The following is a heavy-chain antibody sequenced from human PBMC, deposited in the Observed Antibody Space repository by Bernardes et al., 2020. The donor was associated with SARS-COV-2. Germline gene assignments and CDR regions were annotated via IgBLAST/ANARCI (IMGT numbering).Heavy chain of an antibody. J-gene: IGHJ1*01. CDR1: GGSITSSNW. Sequence: SETLSLTCAVSGGSITSSNWWTWVRQPPGTGLELIGEIYHSGITNYNPSLKSLVTISVDKSKSQFSLKLTSVTAADTAVYFCASYVTMVRGIIEHWGQGTLVADSS. CDR3: ASYVTMVRGIIEH. V-gene: IGHV4-4*02. CDR2: IYHSGIT. D-gene: IGHD3-10*01.